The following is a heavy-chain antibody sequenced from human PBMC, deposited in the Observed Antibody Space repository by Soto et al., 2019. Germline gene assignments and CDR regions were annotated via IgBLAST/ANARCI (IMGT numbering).Heavy chain of an antibody. J-gene: IGHJ4*02. CDR2: IRKDGSEK. D-gene: IGHD6-25*01. Sequence: DVQLVESGGDLVQPGGSLRLSCEASGFTFSSYWMNWVRQAPGKGLEWVAIIRKDGSEKYYVDSVNGRFTISRDNAKNSLYLHMNGPRAEDTAAYYCAAGRGYLIDYWGRGTLVTVSS. CDR3: AAGRGYLIDY. CDR1: GFTFSSYW. V-gene: IGHV3-7*03.